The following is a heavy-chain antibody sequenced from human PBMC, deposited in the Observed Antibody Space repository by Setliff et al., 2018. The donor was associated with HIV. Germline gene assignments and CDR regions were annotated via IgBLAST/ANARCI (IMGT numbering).Heavy chain of an antibody. J-gene: IGHJ3*02. Sequence: SETLSLTCAVSGYSISSAYYWGWIRQPPGKGLEWIGSLYYSGSTYYNPSLKSRVTISVDTSKNQFSLRLSTVTAADTAVYYCARAPTGVTNAFDIWGQGTMVTVSS. CDR1: GYSISSAYY. CDR2: LYYSGST. V-gene: IGHV4-38-2*01. D-gene: IGHD2-8*02. CDR3: ARAPTGVTNAFDI.